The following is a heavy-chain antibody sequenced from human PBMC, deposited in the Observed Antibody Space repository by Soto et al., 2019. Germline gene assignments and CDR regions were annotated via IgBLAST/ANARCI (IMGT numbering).Heavy chain of an antibody. CDR2: ISASGGDT. CDR3: ARRPTATAS. V-gene: IGHV3-23*01. J-gene: IGHJ5*02. CDR1: GFTFSTYA. D-gene: IGHD1-1*01. Sequence: EAQMLESGGGSVQPGGSLRLSCAASGFTFSTYAVAWVRQSPGKGLEWVSSISASGGDTWYADSVKGRFTISRDNSKNTLYLQMTSLRVEDTPVYYCARRPTATASWGQGTLVTVSS.